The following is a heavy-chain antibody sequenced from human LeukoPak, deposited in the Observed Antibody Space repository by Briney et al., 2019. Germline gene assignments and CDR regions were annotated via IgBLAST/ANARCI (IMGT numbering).Heavy chain of an antibody. Sequence: KPSETQSLTCTVSGGSITSSSYYWGWIRQPPGKGLEWIASIDYSGSIYYNPSLKSRFTISVDTSKNQFSLKLTSVTAADTAVYYCARSHSVWTSFDYWGQGTLVTVSS. CDR1: GGSITSSSYY. CDR2: IDYSGSI. J-gene: IGHJ4*02. V-gene: IGHV4-39*01. CDR3: ARSHSVWTSFDY. D-gene: IGHD3/OR15-3a*01.